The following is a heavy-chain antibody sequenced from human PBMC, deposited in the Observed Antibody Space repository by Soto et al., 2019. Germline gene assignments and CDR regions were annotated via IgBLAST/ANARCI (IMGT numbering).Heavy chain of an antibody. CDR3: SENKVGGGGTCYFDY. CDR2: ISGSGGST. J-gene: IGHJ4*02. Sequence: PGGSLRLSCAASGVTFSSYAMSWVRQAPGKGLEWVSAISGSGGSTYYADSVKGRFTISRDNSKNTLYLQMNSLRAEDTAVYYCSENKVGGGGTCYFDYWGQGTLVTVSS. V-gene: IGHV3-23*01. CDR1: GVTFSSYA. D-gene: IGHD1-1*01.